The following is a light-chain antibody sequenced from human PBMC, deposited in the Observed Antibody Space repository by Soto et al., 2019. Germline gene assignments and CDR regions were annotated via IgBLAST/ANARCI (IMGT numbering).Light chain of an antibody. J-gene: IGKJ4*01. CDR3: QHYGSLVLT. CDR1: QSVSSTY. Sequence: EIVLTQSPGTLSLSPGERATLSCRASQSVSSTYLAWYQQKPGQAPRLLIYGASSRATGIPDRFSGSGSGTDFTLTISRLEPEVLAVYYCQHYGSLVLTFGGGTKVAIK. V-gene: IGKV3-20*01. CDR2: GAS.